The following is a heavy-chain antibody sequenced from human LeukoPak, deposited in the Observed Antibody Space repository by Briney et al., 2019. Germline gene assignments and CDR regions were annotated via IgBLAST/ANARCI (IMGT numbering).Heavy chain of an antibody. CDR1: GCTFSSYA. CDR3: ASLEYGSSWYGAFDI. D-gene: IGHD6-13*01. Sequence: SVKVSCKASGCTFSSYAIRWVRQAPGQGLEWMGGIVPIFGTANYAQKFQGRVTITADESTSTAYMELSSLRSEDTAVYYCASLEYGSSWYGAFDIWGQGTMVTVSS. J-gene: IGHJ3*02. CDR2: IVPIFGTA. V-gene: IGHV1-69*13.